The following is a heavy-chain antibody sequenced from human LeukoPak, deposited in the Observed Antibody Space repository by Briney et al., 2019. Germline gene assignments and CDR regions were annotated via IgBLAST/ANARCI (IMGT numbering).Heavy chain of an antibody. D-gene: IGHD5-18*01. Sequence: SGTLSLTCAVSGGSISSSNWWSWVRQPPGKGLEWIGEIYHSGSTNYNPSLKSRVTISVDTSKNQFSLKLSSVTAADTAVYYCARAQYYPYSYGRFDYWGQGTLVTVSS. CDR1: GGSISSSNW. V-gene: IGHV4-4*02. CDR3: ARAQYYPYSYGRFDY. J-gene: IGHJ4*02. CDR2: IYHSGST.